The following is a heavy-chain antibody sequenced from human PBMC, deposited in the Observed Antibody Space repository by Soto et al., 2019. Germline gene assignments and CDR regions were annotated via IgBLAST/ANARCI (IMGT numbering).Heavy chain of an antibody. V-gene: IGHV4-61*01. CDR3: ARDSLDLFDS. J-gene: IGHJ4*02. CDR2: IYSSGST. CDR1: DGSVSSGSYY. D-gene: IGHD1-1*01. Sequence: SETLSLTCTVSDGSVSSGSYYWTWIRQPPGKGLEWIGYIYSSGSTLYNPSLKSRVIISVDTSMNQFSLKLSSVTAADTAVYYSARDSLDLFDSWGQGNLVTVSS.